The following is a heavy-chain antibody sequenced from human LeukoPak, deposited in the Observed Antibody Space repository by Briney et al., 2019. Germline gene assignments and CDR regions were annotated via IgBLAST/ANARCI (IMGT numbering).Heavy chain of an antibody. CDR2: IKADGSTI. CDR1: GFNCRESW. CDR3: ARDAGYFKGDY. Sequence: GGSLRLSCVGSGFNCRESWMSWARQAPGEGLEWVALIKADGSTILYVDSVRGRFTIYRDNAKNSLYLQMNGLRAEDTAVYYCARDAGYFKGDYWGQGTLSPSPQ. D-gene: IGHD2/OR15-2a*01. J-gene: IGHJ4*02. V-gene: IGHV3-7*01.